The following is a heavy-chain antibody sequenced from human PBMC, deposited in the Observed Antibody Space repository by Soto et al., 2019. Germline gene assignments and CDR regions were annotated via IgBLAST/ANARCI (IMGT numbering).Heavy chain of an antibody. CDR2: INAYNGNT. V-gene: IGHV1-18*01. CDR3: ASDPVAGTDFDY. CDR1: GYTFTSYG. D-gene: IGHD6-19*01. Sequence: QVQLVQSGAEVKKPGASVKVSCKASGYTFTSYGISWVRQAPGQGLEWMGWINAYNGNTNYAQKCQGRVTMTTDTSTSTAYSELRSLRSDATAVYYCASDPVAGTDFDYWGQGTLVTVSS. J-gene: IGHJ4*02.